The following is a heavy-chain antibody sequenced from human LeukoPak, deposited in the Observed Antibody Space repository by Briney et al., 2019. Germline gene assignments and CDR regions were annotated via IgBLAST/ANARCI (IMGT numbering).Heavy chain of an antibody. CDR2: IYSGGST. Sequence: KPGGSLRLSCAASGFTVSSNYMSWVRQAPGKGLEWVSVIYSGGSTYYADSVKGRFTISRDTSKNTLYLQMNSLRAEDTAVYYCARGSGYSYTFTGRERTKSRLDYWGQGTLVTVSS. V-gene: IGHV3-53*05. CDR1: GFTVSSNY. J-gene: IGHJ4*02. CDR3: ARGSGYSYTFTGRERTKSRLDY. D-gene: IGHD5-18*01.